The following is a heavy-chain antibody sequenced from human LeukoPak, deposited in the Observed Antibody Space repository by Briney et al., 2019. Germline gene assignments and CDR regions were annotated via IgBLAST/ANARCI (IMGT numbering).Heavy chain of an antibody. CDR2: INHSGST. Sequence: PSETLSLTCAVYGGSFSGYYWSWIRQPPGKGLEWIGEINHSGSTNYNLSLKSRVTIPVDASKNQFSLKLSSVTAADTAVYYCARVKTVCYFDYWGQGTLVTVSS. V-gene: IGHV4-34*01. CDR3: ARVKTVCYFDY. CDR1: GGSFSGYY. D-gene: IGHD4-17*01. J-gene: IGHJ4*02.